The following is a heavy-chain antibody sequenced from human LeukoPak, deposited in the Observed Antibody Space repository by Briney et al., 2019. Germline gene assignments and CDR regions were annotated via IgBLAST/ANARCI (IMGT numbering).Heavy chain of an antibody. CDR2: INPNSGDT. CDR3: ARVIVVVTADNWFDP. D-gene: IGHD2-21*02. Sequence: ASARVSCKASGYTLTGYYMHWLRQAPGQGLEWMGWINPNSGDTNYAQKFQGRVTMTRDTSISTAYMELSRLRSDDTAVYYCARVIVVVTADNWFDPWGQGTLVTVSS. J-gene: IGHJ5*02. CDR1: GYTLTGYY. V-gene: IGHV1-2*02.